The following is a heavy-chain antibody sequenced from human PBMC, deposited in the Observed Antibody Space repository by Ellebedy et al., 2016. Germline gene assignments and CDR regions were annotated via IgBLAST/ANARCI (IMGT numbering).Heavy chain of an antibody. CDR3: RQGHYADL. CDR1: GFTFSSYA. D-gene: IGHD4-17*01. CDR2: ISAGSDTT. V-gene: IGHV3-23*01. J-gene: IGHJ4*02. Sequence: GESLKISXAASGFTFSSYAMSWVRQAPGKGLEWVSTISAGSDTTRLADSVKGRFTISGDSSKNSVYLRMNNLRVEDTAVYYCRQGHYADLWGQGTLVTVSS.